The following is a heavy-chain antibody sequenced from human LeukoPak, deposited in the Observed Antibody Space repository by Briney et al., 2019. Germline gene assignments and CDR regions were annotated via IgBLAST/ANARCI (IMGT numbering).Heavy chain of an antibody. CDR3: ARLRGAMTPVTSDFDY. J-gene: IGHJ4*02. V-gene: IGHV4-39*01. Sequence: SETLSLTCTVSGGSISGSSYYWAWIRQPPGKGLEWVGSGFYSGSAYYNPSLKSRLTISVDTSKNQFSLNLRSVTAADTAVYYCARLRGAMTPVTSDFDYWGQGILVTVSS. D-gene: IGHD4-17*01. CDR2: GFYSGSA. CDR1: GGSISGSSYY.